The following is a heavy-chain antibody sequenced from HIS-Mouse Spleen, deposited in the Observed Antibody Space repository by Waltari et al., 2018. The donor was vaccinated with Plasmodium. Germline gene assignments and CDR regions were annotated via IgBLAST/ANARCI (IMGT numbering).Heavy chain of an antibody. J-gene: IGHJ4*02. CDR2: IKQDGSEK. CDR1: GFPFSSYW. Sequence: EVQLVESGGGLVQPGGSLRLSCAASGFPFSSYWMSWVRQAPGKGLEWVANIKQDGSEKYYVDSVKGRFTISRDNAKNSLYLQMNSLRAEDTAVYYCARDFGLKAWGQGTLVTVSS. D-gene: IGHD3-10*01. CDR3: ARDFGLKA. V-gene: IGHV3-7*01.